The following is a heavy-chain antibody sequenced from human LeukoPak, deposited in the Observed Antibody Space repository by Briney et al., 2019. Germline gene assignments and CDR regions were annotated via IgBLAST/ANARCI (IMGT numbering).Heavy chain of an antibody. V-gene: IGHV4-59*04. D-gene: IGHD3-10*01. J-gene: IGHJ5*02. CDR3: ARNPRGGNGCFDP. CDR2: IYYSGST. Sequence: SETLSLTCTVSGGSISSYYWSWIRQPPGKGLEWIGYIYYSGSTYYNPSLKSRVTMSMDTSKNQFSLKLSSVTAVDTAVYYCARNPRGGNGCFDPWGQGTLVTVSP. CDR1: GGSISSYY.